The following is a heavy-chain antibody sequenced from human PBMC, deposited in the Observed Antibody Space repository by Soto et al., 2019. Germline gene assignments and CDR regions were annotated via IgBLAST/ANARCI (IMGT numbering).Heavy chain of an antibody. J-gene: IGHJ4*02. D-gene: IGHD6-19*01. Sequence: PGGSLRLSCAASGFTFSNFWMHWVRQAPGKGLVWVSRINSDGSSTMYRDSVKGRFTIFRDNAKNTLFLQMNSLRAEDTAVYYCTRDPAPIGWYDYWSQGTLVTVSS. CDR1: GFTFSNFW. CDR2: INSDGSST. V-gene: IGHV3-74*03. CDR3: TRDPAPIGWYDY.